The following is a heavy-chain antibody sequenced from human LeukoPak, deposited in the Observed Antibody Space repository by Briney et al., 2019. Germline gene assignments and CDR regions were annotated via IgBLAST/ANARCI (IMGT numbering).Heavy chain of an antibody. CDR2: INPNSGGT. D-gene: IGHD6-13*01. Sequence: ASVKVSCKASGYTFTGYYMRWVRQAPGQGLEWMGWINPNSGGTNYAQKFQGRVTMTRDTSISTAYMELSRLRSDDTAVYYCARDRDGSSWSWFDPWGQGTLVTVSS. CDR3: ARDRDGSSWSWFDP. CDR1: GYTFTGYY. J-gene: IGHJ5*02. V-gene: IGHV1-2*02.